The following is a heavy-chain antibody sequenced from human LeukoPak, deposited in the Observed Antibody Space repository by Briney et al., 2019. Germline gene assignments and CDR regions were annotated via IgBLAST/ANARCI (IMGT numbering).Heavy chain of an antibody. CDR2: INPNSGGT. Sequence: ASVKVSCKASGYTFTGYYMHWVRQAPGQGLEWMGWINPNSGGTNYAQKFQGRVTMTRDTSISTAYMELSRLRSDDTAVYYCATELYYDSSGFDYWGQGTLVTVSS. CDR3: ATELYYDSSGFDY. D-gene: IGHD3-22*01. CDR1: GYTFTGYY. J-gene: IGHJ4*02. V-gene: IGHV1-2*02.